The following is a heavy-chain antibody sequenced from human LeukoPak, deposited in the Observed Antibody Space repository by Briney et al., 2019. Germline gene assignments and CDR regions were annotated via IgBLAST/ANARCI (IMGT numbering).Heavy chain of an antibody. Sequence: SETLSLTCTVSGGSISSSSYYWGWIRQPPGKGLEWIGSISDSGSTYYNPSLKSRVTISVDTSKNQFSLKLSSVTAADTAVYYCARHLPVKYGSGSYNWFDPWGQGTLVTASS. D-gene: IGHD3-10*01. V-gene: IGHV4-39*01. CDR2: ISDSGST. CDR1: GGSISSSSYY. J-gene: IGHJ5*02. CDR3: ARHLPVKYGSGSYNWFDP.